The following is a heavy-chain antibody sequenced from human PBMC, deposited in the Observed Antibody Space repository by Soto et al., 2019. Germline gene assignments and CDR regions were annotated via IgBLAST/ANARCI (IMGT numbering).Heavy chain of an antibody. D-gene: IGHD2-2*01. CDR3: ASPSDNSGKYRPY. Sequence: PGGSLRLSCAASGFTFSSYGMHWVRQAPGKGLEWVAVIWYDGSNKYYADSVKGRFTISRDNSKNTLYLQMNSLRAEDTAVYYCASPSDNSGKYRPYWGQGILVTVSS. J-gene: IGHJ4*02. V-gene: IGHV3-33*01. CDR2: IWYDGSNK. CDR1: GFTFSSYG.